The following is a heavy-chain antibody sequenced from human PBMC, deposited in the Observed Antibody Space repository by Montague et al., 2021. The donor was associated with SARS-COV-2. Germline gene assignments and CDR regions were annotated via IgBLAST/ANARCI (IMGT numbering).Heavy chain of an antibody. CDR1: GGSFSDNY. CDR3: ARGRQHFNMVVVVMTGGEYYFDY. Sequence: SETLFLTCAVYGGSFSDNYWSWIRKPPGKGLEWIGEINHRGTSNYNPSLKSRVSISVDTSKNQFSLYLGSVTAADTAVSYCARGRQHFNMVVVVMTGGEYYFDYWGQGTLVTVSS. CDR2: INHRGTS. J-gene: IGHJ4*02. V-gene: IGHV4-34*01. D-gene: IGHD3-22*01.